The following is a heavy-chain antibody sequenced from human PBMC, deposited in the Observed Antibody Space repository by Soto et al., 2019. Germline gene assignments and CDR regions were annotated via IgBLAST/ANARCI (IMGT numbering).Heavy chain of an antibody. J-gene: IGHJ5*02. CDR3: ARGPIVVVPKENWFDP. D-gene: IGHD2-2*01. Sequence: SETLSLTCTVSGGSISSYYWSWIRQPPGKGLEWIGYAHYSGRTTNYNPSLKSRATISVDTSKNQFSLKLSSVTAADTAVYYCARGPIVVVPKENWFDPWGQGTLVTVSS. CDR1: GGSISSYY. CDR2: AHYSGRTT. V-gene: IGHV4-59*01.